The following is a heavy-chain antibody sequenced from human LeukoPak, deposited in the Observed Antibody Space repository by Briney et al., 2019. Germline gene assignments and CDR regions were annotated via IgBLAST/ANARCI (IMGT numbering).Heavy chain of an antibody. D-gene: IGHD2-8*01. CDR3: ARDTCTNGVCYDDAFDI. CDR1: GYTFTGYY. CDR2: INPNSGGT. V-gene: IGHV1-2*02. Sequence: ASVKASCKASGYTFTGYYMHWVRQAPGQGLEWRGWINPNSGGTNYAQKFQGRVTMTRDTSISTAYMELSRLRSDDTAVYYCARDTCTNGVCYDDAFDIWGQGTMVTVSS. J-gene: IGHJ3*02.